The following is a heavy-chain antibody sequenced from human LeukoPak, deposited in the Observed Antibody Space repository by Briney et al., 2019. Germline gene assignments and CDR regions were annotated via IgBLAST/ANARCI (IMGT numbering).Heavy chain of an antibody. J-gene: IGHJ4*02. CDR1: KFTFNNYA. V-gene: IGHV3-48*01. D-gene: IGHD6-6*01. CDR3: ARVGRSLGREFDY. Sequence: QSGGSLRLSCLASKFTFNNYAMTWVRQAPGKGLEWVSYISSSGSTIYYADSVKGRLTISRDNAKNTLYLQMNSLRAEDTAVYYCARVGRSLGREFDYWGQGTLVTVSS. CDR2: ISSSGSTI.